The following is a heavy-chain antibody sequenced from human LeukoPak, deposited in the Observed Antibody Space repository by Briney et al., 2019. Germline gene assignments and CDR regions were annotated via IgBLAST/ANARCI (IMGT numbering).Heavy chain of an antibody. D-gene: IGHD6-19*01. CDR2: ISSSSTTI. CDR1: GFTFSTYS. J-gene: IGHJ3*02. CDR3: ARDLQPGTIAVGGDAFDI. V-gene: IGHV3-48*01. Sequence: GGSLRLSCAASGFTFSTYSMNWVRQAPGKGLEWISYISSSSTTIYYADSVKGRFTISRDNAKNSLYLQMNSLRAEDTSVYYCARDLQPGTIAVGGDAFDIWGQGTMVTVSS.